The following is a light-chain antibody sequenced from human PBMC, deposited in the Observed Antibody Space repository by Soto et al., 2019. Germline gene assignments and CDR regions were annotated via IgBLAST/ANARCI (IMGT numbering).Light chain of an antibody. Sequence: EIVMTQSPATLSLSPGQRATLSCRASQSVSSKLAWYQQRPGQAPRRLIYSASTRATGIPARFSGSGSGTEFTLTISSLQSEDFAVYYCHQYNHWITWTFGQGTKVEIK. J-gene: IGKJ1*01. V-gene: IGKV3-15*01. CDR2: SAS. CDR3: HQYNHWITWT. CDR1: QSVSSK.